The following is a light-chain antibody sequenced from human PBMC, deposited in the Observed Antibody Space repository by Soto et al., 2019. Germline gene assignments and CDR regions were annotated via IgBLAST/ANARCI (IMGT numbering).Light chain of an antibody. V-gene: IGKV3-20*01. CDR2: GAS. Sequence: EIVLTQSPGTLSLSPGERAILSCRASQSVSSSYLAWYRQKPGQAPRLLIYGASSRATGIPDRFSGSGSGTDFTLTISRLEPEDFAVYYCQQYGSSPQTFGQGTRLEIK. CDR3: QQYGSSPQT. CDR1: QSVSSSY. J-gene: IGKJ5*01.